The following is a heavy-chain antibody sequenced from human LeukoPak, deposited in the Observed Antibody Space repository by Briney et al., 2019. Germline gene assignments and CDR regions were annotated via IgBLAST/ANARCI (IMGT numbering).Heavy chain of an antibody. CDR2: IYYSGST. CDR1: GGSISSYY. J-gene: IGHJ2*01. V-gene: IGHV4-59*01. CDR3: ASQTTGWYFDL. D-gene: IGHD1-1*01. Sequence: SETLSLTCTVYGGSISSYYWSWIRQPPGKGLEWIGYIYYSGSTDYNPSLKSRVTISVDTSKNQFSLKLSSVTAADTAVYYCASQTTGWYFDLWGRGTLVTVSS.